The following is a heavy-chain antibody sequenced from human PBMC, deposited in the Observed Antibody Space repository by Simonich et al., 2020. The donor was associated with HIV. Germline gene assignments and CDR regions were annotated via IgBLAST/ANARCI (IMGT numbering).Heavy chain of an antibody. CDR2: VDPEDGET. J-gene: IGHJ4*02. D-gene: IGHD3-22*01. Sequence: VQLVQSGAEVKKPGAAVKISCKVSVDTFIDYYIHWGQPSPGKGLEWMGRVDPEDGETIYSEKFQDRVTISADTSTDTAYMELSSLRSEDTAVYYCARGPSQLIITVTFDFWGQGIPVTVPS. CDR1: VDTFIDYY. V-gene: IGHV1-69-2*01. CDR3: ARGPSQLIITVTFDF.